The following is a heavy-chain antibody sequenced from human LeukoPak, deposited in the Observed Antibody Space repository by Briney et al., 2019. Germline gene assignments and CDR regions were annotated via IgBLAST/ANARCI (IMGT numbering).Heavy chain of an antibody. D-gene: IGHD6-25*01. V-gene: IGHV3-66*01. CDR2: IYSAGST. J-gene: IGHJ2*01. CDR3: ARAGGTYWYFDL. Sequence: GGSLRLTCAASGFTASSTYMSWVRQAPGQGLEWVSVIYSAGSTYYADSVKGRFTISRDNSKNTVHLQMNSLRAEDAAVYYCARAGGTYWYFDLWGRGTLVTVSS. CDR1: GFTASSTY.